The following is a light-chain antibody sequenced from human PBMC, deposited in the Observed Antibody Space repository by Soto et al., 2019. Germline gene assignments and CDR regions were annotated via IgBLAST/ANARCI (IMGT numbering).Light chain of an antibody. V-gene: IGKV3-15*01. J-gene: IGKJ2*01. CDR1: QSVRSN. Sequence: EIVMTQSPATLSLSPGEGATLSCRASQSVRSNLAWYQQKPGQAPRLLIYGASTTAAGIPARFSGSGSGTEFTLTISSLQSEDFAVYYCQQYGSSPRTFGQGTKLEIK. CDR2: GAS. CDR3: QQYGSSPRT.